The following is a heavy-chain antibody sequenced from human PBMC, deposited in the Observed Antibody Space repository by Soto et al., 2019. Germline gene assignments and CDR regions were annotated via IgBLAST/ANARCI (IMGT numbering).Heavy chain of an antibody. V-gene: IGHV1-3*01. Sequence: ASVKVSCKASGYTFTSYAMHWVRQAPGQRLEWMGWINAGNGNTKYSQKFQGRVTITADESTSTAYMELSSLRSEDTAVYYCARARRGYCSGGSCLGDYYYYGMDVWGQGTTVTVSS. CDR1: GYTFTSYA. D-gene: IGHD2-15*01. CDR2: INAGNGNT. J-gene: IGHJ6*02. CDR3: ARARRGYCSGGSCLGDYYYYGMDV.